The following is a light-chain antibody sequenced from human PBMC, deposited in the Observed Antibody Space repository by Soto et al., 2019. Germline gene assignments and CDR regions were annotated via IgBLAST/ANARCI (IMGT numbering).Light chain of an antibody. J-gene: IGKJ2*02. CDR2: WAS. V-gene: IGKV4-1*01. CDR1: QSVLYSSNNKNY. Sequence: DIVMTQSPDSLAVSLGERATINCKSSQSVLYSSNNKNYLAWYQQKPGQPPKLLIYWASTRESVVPDRFSGSGSGTDFTLTISILQAEDVAVYYRQKYYCTPPCTFGQWTKLESK. CDR3: QKYYCTPPCT.